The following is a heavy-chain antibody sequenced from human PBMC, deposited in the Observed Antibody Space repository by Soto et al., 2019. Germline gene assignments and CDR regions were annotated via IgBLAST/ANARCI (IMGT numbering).Heavy chain of an antibody. CDR2: IKDGGLT. CDR1: GGSLSGYY. CDR3: ARGQEGVVATH. V-gene: IGHV4-34*01. Sequence: QVQLQQWGAGLLKPSETLSLTCVVYGGSLSGYYWSWIRQPPGKGLEWIGEIKDGGLTNYSPSLKSRATISVDRPKNQCSLKLRSVTAADMAVYYCARGQEGVVATHWDQGALVTVSS. D-gene: IGHD5-12*01. J-gene: IGHJ4*02.